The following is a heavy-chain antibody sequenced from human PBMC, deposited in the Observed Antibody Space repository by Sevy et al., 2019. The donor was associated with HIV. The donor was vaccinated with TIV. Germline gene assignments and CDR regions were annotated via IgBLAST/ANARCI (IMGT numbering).Heavy chain of an antibody. D-gene: IGHD5-12*01. CDR2: IKQDGSEK. CDR1: GFTFSRYW. CDR3: ARERDDSSGFGMDV. V-gene: IGHV3-7*01. J-gene: IGHJ6*02. Sequence: GGSLRLSCAASGFTFSRYWMSWVRQAPGKGLEWVANIKQDGSEKYYVDSVKGRFTISRDNAKKSLFRQMNSLRAEDTAVYYCARERDDSSGFGMDVWGQGTTVTVSS.